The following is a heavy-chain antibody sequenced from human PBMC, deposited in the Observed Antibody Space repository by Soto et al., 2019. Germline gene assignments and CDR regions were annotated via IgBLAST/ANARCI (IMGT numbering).Heavy chain of an antibody. Sequence: QVQLVQSGAEVKKPGSSVKVSCKASGGTFSSYDISWLRQAPGQGLEWMGGIIPIFGTANYAQKLQVRVTITADESTSTAYIELSSLRSEDTAVYYCPRGITTSIISVDYWGQGTLVTGSS. CDR3: PRGITTSIISVDY. CDR2: IIPIFGTA. CDR1: GGTFSSYD. J-gene: IGHJ4*02. D-gene: IGHD3-10*01. V-gene: IGHV1-69*01.